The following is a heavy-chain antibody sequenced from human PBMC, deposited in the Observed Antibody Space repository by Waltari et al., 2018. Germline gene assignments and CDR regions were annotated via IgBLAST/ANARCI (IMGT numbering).Heavy chain of an antibody. CDR2: IRDGGSRT. CDR1: GFTFSTYA. D-gene: IGHD3-22*01. Sequence: EVQLLESGGGLVQPGGSLRLSCTASGFTFSTYAMTWVRQAPGRVLGWVSGIRDGGSRTYYADSVKGRFTVSRDNSKKTLYLQMNSLRAEDTAVYYCAKALNEYDTSAYYTDYWGQGTLVTVSS. CDR3: AKALNEYDTSAYYTDY. J-gene: IGHJ4*02. V-gene: IGHV3-23*01.